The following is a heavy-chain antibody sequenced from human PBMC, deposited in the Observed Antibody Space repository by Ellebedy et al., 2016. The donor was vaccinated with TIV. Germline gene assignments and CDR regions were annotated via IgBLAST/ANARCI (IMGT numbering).Heavy chain of an antibody. Sequence: SVKVSCXASGGTFSSYAISWVRQAPGQGLEWMGGIIPIFGTANYAQKFQGRVTITADESTSTAYMELSSLRSEDTAVYYCATLTGYYYGMDVWGQGTTVTVSS. CDR1: GGTFSSYA. J-gene: IGHJ6*02. CDR2: IIPIFGTA. CDR3: ATLTGYYYGMDV. V-gene: IGHV1-69*13.